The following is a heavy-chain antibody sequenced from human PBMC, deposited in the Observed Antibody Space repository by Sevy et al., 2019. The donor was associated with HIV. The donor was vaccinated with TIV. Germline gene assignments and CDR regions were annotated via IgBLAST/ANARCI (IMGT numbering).Heavy chain of an antibody. J-gene: IGHJ4*02. V-gene: IGHV3-23*01. D-gene: IGHD3-22*01. CDR2: ISGSGGST. CDR3: AKTYYYDSSGSSIGDYFDY. CDR1: GFTFSSYA. Sequence: GGSLRLSCAASGFTFSSYAMSWVRQAPGKGLEWVSAISGSGGSTYYADSVKGRFTISRDNSKNTLYLQMNSLRAEDTAVYYCAKTYYYDSSGSSIGDYFDYWGQGTLVTVSS.